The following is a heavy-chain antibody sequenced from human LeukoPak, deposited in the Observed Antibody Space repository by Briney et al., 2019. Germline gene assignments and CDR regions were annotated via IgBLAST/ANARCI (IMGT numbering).Heavy chain of an antibody. CDR1: GGSFSAFY. J-gene: IGHJ4*02. CDR3: AGRPDYYTLYYFDY. CDR2: INHRGNT. Sequence: PSETLSLTCAVYGGSFSAFYWSWIRQPPGKGLEWSGEINHRGNTNYNPSLKSRVTISVDTSKSQFSLKLSSVTAADTAVYYCAGRPDYYTLYYFDYWGQGTLVTVSS. D-gene: IGHD3-10*01. V-gene: IGHV4-34*01.